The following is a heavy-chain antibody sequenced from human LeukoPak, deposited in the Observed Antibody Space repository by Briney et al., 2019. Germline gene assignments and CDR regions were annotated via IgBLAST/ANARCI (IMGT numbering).Heavy chain of an antibody. J-gene: IGHJ4*02. CDR3: ARDPEAGHFDY. D-gene: IGHD6-19*01. V-gene: IGHV3-21*01. CDR2: ISSSSSYI. Sequence: GGCLRLSCAASGFTFSIYSMNWVRQAPGKGLECVSSISSSSSYIYYADSVKGRFTISRDNAKNSLYLQMNSLRAEDTAVYYCARDPEAGHFDYWGQGTLVTVSS. CDR1: GFTFSIYS.